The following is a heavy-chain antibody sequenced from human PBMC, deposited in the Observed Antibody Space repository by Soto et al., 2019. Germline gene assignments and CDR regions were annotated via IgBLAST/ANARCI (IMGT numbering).Heavy chain of an antibody. Sequence: SETLSLTCTVSGGSISSYYWSWIRQPPGKGLEWIGYIYYSGSTNYNPSLKSRVTISVDTSKNQFSLKLSSVTAADTAVYYCARLAPPTEGGTRYYHYAMHVWGQGTTVTVS. CDR2: IYYSGST. D-gene: IGHD3-16*01. J-gene: IGHJ6*02. CDR1: GGSISSYY. CDR3: ARLAPPTEGGTRYYHYAMHV. V-gene: IGHV4-59*01.